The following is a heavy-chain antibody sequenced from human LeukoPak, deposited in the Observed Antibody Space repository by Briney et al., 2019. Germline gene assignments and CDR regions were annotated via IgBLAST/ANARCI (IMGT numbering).Heavy chain of an antibody. CDR1: GFTFSNYW. D-gene: IGHD3-10*01. J-gene: IGHJ4*02. Sequence: SGGSLRLSCEASGFTFSNYWVHWVRQAPGKGLVWVSRINRDGSTTKYADSVKGRFTVSRDNAKNTLNLQMNSLRAEDTAVYYCARDKKSGESSEIDYWGQGTLVTVSS. V-gene: IGHV3-74*03. CDR3: ARDKKSGESSEIDY. CDR2: INRDGSTT.